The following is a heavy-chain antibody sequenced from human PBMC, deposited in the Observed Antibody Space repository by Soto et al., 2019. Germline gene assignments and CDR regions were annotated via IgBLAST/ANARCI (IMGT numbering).Heavy chain of an antibody. J-gene: IGHJ6*03. CDR2: INVGNGNT. Sequence: ASVKVSCKSSGYTFTNYAIHWVRQAPGQRLEWLGWINVGNGNTKYAQNFQGRLTITRDTSASTVYMELGSLRYEDTALYYCARVRQNYFYYSYMDVWGKGTTVTVSS. CDR3: ARVRQNYFYYSYMDV. V-gene: IGHV1-3*01. CDR1: GYTFTNYA.